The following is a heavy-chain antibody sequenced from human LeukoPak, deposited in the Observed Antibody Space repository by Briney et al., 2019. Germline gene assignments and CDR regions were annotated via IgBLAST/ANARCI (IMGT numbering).Heavy chain of an antibody. D-gene: IGHD1-26*01. CDR2: IWSGGTDK. V-gene: IGHV3-30*02. Sequence: GGSLRLFCAASGFTLSNYGMHWVRQAPGKGLEWVAVIWSGGTDKYYADSVKGRFTVSRDNSKNTLYLQMNSLRAEDTAVYYCGKRLTSWELEYWGQGTLVTVSS. CDR3: GKRLTSWELEY. J-gene: IGHJ4*02. CDR1: GFTLSNYG.